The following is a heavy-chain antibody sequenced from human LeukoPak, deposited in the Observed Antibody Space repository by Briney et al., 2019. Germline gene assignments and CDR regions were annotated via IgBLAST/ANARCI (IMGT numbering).Heavy chain of an antibody. CDR2: ISGSGGNT. CDR3: APRGEALSYYYFDY. D-gene: IGHD2/OR15-2a*01. J-gene: IGHJ4*02. CDR1: GFTFSSYA. Sequence: GGSLRLSCAASGFTFSSYAMSWVRQAPGKGLEWVSSISGSGGNTYYADSVKGRFTISRDNSKSTLYLQMNSLRAEDTAINYCAPRGEALSYYYFDYWGQGTLVTVSS. V-gene: IGHV3-23*01.